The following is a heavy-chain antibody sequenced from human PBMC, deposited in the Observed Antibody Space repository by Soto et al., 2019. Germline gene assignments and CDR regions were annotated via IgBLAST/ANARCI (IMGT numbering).Heavy chain of an antibody. J-gene: IGHJ4*02. D-gene: IGHD6-19*01. CDR1: GGSISSYY. CDR3: ARYSSGSFDY. V-gene: IGHV4-59*01. CDR2: IYYSGST. Sequence: SETLSLTCTVSGGSISSYYWSWIRQPPGKGLEWIGYIYYSGSTNYNPSLKSRVTISVDTSKNQFSLKLSSVTAADTAVYYCARYSSGSFDYWGQGTLVNVSS.